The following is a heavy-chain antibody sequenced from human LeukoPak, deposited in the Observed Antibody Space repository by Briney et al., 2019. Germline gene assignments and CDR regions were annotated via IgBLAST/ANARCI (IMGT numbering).Heavy chain of an antibody. D-gene: IGHD6-19*01. CDR3: ARDLGYSSGPNY. Sequence: PGGSLRLSCAASEFTFSSYGMSWVRQAPGKGLEWVSAISGSGGSTYYADSVKGRFTISRDNSKNTLYLQMNSLRAEDTAVYYCARDLGYSSGPNYWGQGTRVTVSS. CDR1: EFTFSSYG. V-gene: IGHV3-23*01. CDR2: ISGSGGST. J-gene: IGHJ4*02.